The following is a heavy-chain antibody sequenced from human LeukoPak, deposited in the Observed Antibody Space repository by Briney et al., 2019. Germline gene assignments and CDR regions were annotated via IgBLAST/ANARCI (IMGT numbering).Heavy chain of an antibody. D-gene: IGHD2-2*01. CDR3: ARVRIVVVPAAGYYYYYYMDV. Sequence: SVKVSCKASGGTFSSYAISWVRQAPGQGLEWMGGIIPIFGTANYAQKFQGRVTITADESTSTAYMELSSLRSGDTAVYYCARVRIVVVPAAGYYYYYYMDVWGKGTTVTVSS. CDR2: IIPIFGTA. J-gene: IGHJ6*03. V-gene: IGHV1-69*13. CDR1: GGTFSSYA.